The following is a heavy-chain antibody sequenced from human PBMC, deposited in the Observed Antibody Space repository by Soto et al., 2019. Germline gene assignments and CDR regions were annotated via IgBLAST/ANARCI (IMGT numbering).Heavy chain of an antibody. Sequence: QVQLEQSGTEVKKPGASVKISCKASGYTFIHNDINWVRQASGQGLEWMGWMSPKSGNTGSAQKFQGRVTMTSDTAITTAYMELTGLKSGDTAIYFCARMYGGSTLDIWGQGSLVVVSS. CDR1: GYTFIHND. V-gene: IGHV1-8*01. J-gene: IGHJ4*02. D-gene: IGHD5-12*01. CDR3: ARMYGGSTLDI. CDR2: MSPKSGNT.